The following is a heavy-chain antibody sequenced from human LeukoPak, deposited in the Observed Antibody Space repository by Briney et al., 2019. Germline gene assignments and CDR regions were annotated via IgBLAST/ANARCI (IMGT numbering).Heavy chain of an antibody. Sequence: PSETLSLTCAVYGGYFSGYYWSWIRQPPGKGLDWIGEINHSGSTNYNPSLKSRVTISVDTSKNQFSLKLSSVTAADTAVYYCARGFSPSYGSGSYWPDYWGQGTLVTVSS. D-gene: IGHD3-10*01. CDR1: GGYFSGYY. V-gene: IGHV4-34*01. CDR2: INHSGST. CDR3: ARGFSPSYGSGSYWPDY. J-gene: IGHJ4*02.